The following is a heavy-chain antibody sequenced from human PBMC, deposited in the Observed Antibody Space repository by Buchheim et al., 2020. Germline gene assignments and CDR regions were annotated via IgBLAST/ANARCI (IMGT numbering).Heavy chain of an antibody. CDR1: GFTFSSYS. D-gene: IGHD3-16*01. J-gene: IGHJ3*02. CDR3: AKGRLLGIGDI. Sequence: QVQLVESGGGVVQPGRSLRLSCAASGFTFSSYSMHWVRQAPGKGLEWVAVISYDGRNKYYADSVKGRFTISRDNYTTKLYLQMNSLRAEDTAVYYCAKGRLLGIGDIWGQGT. V-gene: IGHV3-30*18. CDR2: ISYDGRNK.